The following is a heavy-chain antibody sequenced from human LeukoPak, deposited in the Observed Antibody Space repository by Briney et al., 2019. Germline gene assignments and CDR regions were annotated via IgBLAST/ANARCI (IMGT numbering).Heavy chain of an antibody. CDR1: GGTFSSYA. V-gene: IGHV1-69*06. CDR3: ARSRGLRILGSFDY. Sequence: SVKVSCKASGGTFSSYAISWVRQAPGQGLEWMGGIIPIFGTANYAQKFQGRVTITADKSTSTAYMELSSLRSEDTAVYYCARSRGLRILGSFDYWGQGTLVTVSS. CDR2: IIPIFGTA. J-gene: IGHJ4*02. D-gene: IGHD4-17*01.